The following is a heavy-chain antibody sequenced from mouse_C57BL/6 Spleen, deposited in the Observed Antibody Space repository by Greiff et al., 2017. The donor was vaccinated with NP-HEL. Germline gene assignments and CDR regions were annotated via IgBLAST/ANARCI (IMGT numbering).Heavy chain of an antibody. CDR3: VRAYYSNPYYFDY. J-gene: IGHJ2*01. D-gene: IGHD2-5*01. V-gene: IGHV5-17*01. CDR1: GFTFSDYG. CDR2: ISSGSSTI. Sequence: EVQLQESGGGLVKPGGSLKLSCAASGFTFSDYGMHWVRQAPEKGLEWVAYISSGSSTIYYADTVKGRFTISRDNAKNTLFLQMTSLRSEDTAMYYCVRAYYSNPYYFDYWGQGTTLTVSS.